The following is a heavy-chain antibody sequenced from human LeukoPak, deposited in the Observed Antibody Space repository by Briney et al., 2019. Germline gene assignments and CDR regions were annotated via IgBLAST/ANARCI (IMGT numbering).Heavy chain of an antibody. J-gene: IGHJ4*02. CDR1: GYTFTSYG. CDR2: ISAYNGNT. D-gene: IGHD6-13*01. V-gene: IGHV1-18*01. CDR3: VRDRSSSSYYSC. Sequence: ASVEVSCRASGYTFTSYGISWVRQSPGQGLEWMGWISAYNGNTKYAQNLQGRVTMTTDTSTSTAYMELRSLRSDDTAVYFCVRDRSSSSYYSCWGQGTLVTVSS.